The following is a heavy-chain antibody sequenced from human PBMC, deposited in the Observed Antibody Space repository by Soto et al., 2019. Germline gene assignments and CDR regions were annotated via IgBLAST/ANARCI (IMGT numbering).Heavy chain of an antibody. Sequence: QVQLVESGGGVVQPGRSQRLSCAASGFTFSSYAMHWVRQAPGKGLEWVAVISYDGSNKYYADSVKGRFTISRDNSKNTLYLQMNSLRAEDTAVYYCVTRPDFWSGRFDYWGQGTLVTVSS. D-gene: IGHD3-3*01. CDR1: GFTFSSYA. CDR2: ISYDGSNK. CDR3: VTRPDFWSGRFDY. V-gene: IGHV3-30-3*01. J-gene: IGHJ4*02.